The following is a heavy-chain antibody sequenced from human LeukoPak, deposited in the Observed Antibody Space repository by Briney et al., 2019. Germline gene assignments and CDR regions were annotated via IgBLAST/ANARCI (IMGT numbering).Heavy chain of an antibody. V-gene: IGHV3-11*01. Sequence: PGGSLRLSCAASGFTFSDYYMTYIRQAPGKGLEWLSYISSTGASMYYADSVKGRFTISRDNGKNSLSLQMNSLRAEDTAVYYCARVLSSGYSPFDYWGQGSLVTVSS. D-gene: IGHD3-22*01. J-gene: IGHJ4*02. CDR2: ISSTGASM. CDR3: ARVLSSGYSPFDY. CDR1: GFTFSDYY.